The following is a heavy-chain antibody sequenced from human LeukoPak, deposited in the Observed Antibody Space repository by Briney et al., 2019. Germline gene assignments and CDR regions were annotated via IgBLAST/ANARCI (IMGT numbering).Heavy chain of an antibody. CDR2: FYGGGPT. V-gene: IGHV3-53*01. D-gene: IGHD6-19*01. CDR3: ARGAVADHFDY. CDR1: GFTVSSNY. Sequence: GGSLRLSCAASGFTVSSNYMNWVRQAPGKGLEWVLVFYGGGPTYYADSVKGRFTISRDNSKNTLYLQMNSLRAEDTAVYYCARGAVADHFDYWGQGTLVTVSS. J-gene: IGHJ4*02.